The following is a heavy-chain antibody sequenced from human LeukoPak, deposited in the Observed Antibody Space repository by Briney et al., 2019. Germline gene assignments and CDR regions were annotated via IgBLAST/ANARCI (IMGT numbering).Heavy chain of an antibody. D-gene: IGHD6-13*01. CDR1: GFLFDDYG. J-gene: IGHJ4*02. V-gene: IGHV3-9*01. CDR3: AKDYGYSSSWYDY. CDR2: ISWNSASV. Sequence: PGGSLRLSCEASGFLFDDYGMHWVRQAPGKGLEWVSTISWNSASVGYVDSVKGRFTIFRDNAKKTLYLQMNSLRPEDTALYYCAKDYGYSSSWYDYWGQGTLVTVSS.